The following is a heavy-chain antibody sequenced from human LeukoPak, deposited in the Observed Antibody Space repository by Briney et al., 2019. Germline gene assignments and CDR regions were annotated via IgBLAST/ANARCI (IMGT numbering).Heavy chain of an antibody. D-gene: IGHD6-13*01. J-gene: IGHJ5*02. CDR2: MNPNSGNT. Sequence: ASVKVSCKASGYTFTSYDINWVRQATGQGLEWMGWMNPNSGNTNYAQKLQGRVTMTTDTSTSTAYMELRSLRSDDTAVYYCARDAIAAAASNWFDPWGQGTLVTVSS. V-gene: IGHV1-18*01. CDR3: ARDAIAAAASNWFDP. CDR1: GYTFTSYD.